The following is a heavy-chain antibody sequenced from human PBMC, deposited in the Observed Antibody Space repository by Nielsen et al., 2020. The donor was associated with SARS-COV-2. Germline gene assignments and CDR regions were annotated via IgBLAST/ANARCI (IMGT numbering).Heavy chain of an antibody. CDR3: ARERGYSSSDYYGMDV. D-gene: IGHD6-6*01. CDR2: ISAYNGNT. V-gene: IGHV1-18*01. Sequence: ASVKVSCKASGYTFTSYGIRWVRQAPGQGLEWMGWISAYNGNTNYAQKLQGRVTMTTDTSTSTAYMELRSLRSDDTAVYYCARERGYSSSDYYGMDVWGQGTTVTVSS. J-gene: IGHJ6*02. CDR1: GYTFTSYG.